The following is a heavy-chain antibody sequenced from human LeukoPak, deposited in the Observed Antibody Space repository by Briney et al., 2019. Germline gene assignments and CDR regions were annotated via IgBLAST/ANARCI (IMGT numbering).Heavy chain of an antibody. CDR3: ARSITIFGLVNFADY. D-gene: IGHD3-3*01. J-gene: IGHJ4*02. V-gene: IGHV4-39*01. CDR1: GGSISSSSYY. CDR2: IYYSGST. Sequence: SETPSLTCTVSGGSISSSSYYWGWIRQPPGKGLEWIGSIYYSGSTYYNPSLKSRVSISVDTSKNQFSLKLSSVTAADTAVYYCARSITIFGLVNFADYWGQGTLVTVSS.